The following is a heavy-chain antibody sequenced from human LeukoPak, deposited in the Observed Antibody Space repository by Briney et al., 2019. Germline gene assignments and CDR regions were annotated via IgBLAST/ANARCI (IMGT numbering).Heavy chain of an antibody. CDR3: ARDTMATIMN. Sequence: GGSLRLSCAASGFTFSSYAMSWVRQAPGKGLEWVSAISGSGGSTYYADSVKGRFTISRDNAKNSLYLQMNSLRAEDTAVYYCARDTMATIMNWGQGTLVTVSS. V-gene: IGHV3-23*01. D-gene: IGHD5-24*01. CDR1: GFTFSSYA. J-gene: IGHJ4*02. CDR2: ISGSGGST.